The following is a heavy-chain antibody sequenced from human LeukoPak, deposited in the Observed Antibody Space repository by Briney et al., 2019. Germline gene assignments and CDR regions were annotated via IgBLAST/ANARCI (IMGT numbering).Heavy chain of an antibody. V-gene: IGHV4-59*01. CDR1: GGSISSYY. J-gene: IGHJ4*02. CDR3: ARDTNEGNAY. CDR2: IYYSGST. D-gene: IGHD4-23*01. Sequence: PSETLSLTCTVSGGSISSYYWSWLRQPPGKGLEWIGYIYYSGSTNYNPSLKSRVTISVDTSKNQFSLKLSSVTAADTAVYYCARDTNEGNAYWGQGTLVTVSS.